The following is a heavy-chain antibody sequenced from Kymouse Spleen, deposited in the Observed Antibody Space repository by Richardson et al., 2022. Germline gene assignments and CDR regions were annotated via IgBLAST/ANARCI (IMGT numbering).Heavy chain of an antibody. CDR2: IKQDGSEK. CDR1: GFTFSSYW. V-gene: IGHV3-7*01. J-gene: IGHJ6*02. CDR3: ARERSNSRGYYYYYGMDV. Sequence: EVQLVESGGGLVQPGGSLRLSCAASGFTFSSYWMSWVRQAPGKGLEWVANIKQDGSEKYYVDSVKGRFTISRDNAKNSLYLQMNSLRAEDTAVYYCARERSNSRGYYYYYGMDVWGQGTTVTVSS. D-gene: IGHD4-11,IGHD4-11*01,IGHD4-23*01.